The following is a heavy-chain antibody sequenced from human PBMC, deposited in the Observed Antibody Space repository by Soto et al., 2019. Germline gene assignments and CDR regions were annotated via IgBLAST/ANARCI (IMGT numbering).Heavy chain of an antibody. Sequence: GESLKISCKGSGYSFTSYWISWVRQMPGKGLEWMGRIDLSDSYTNYSPSFQGHVTISADESISTAYLQWSSLKASDTAMYYCARRMPGGYYGMDVWGQGTAVTVS. CDR3: ARRMPGGYYGMDV. CDR2: IDLSDSYT. D-gene: IGHD6-13*01. J-gene: IGHJ6*02. V-gene: IGHV5-10-1*01. CDR1: GYSFTSYW.